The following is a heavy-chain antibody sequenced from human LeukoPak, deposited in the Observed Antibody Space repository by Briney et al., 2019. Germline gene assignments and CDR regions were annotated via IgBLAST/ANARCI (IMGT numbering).Heavy chain of an antibody. CDR3: ARPDLGAHLSDAFDI. J-gene: IGHJ3*02. Sequence: PGGSLRLSCAASGFTFSSYWMSWVRQAPGKGLEWVANIKQDGSEKYYVDSVKGRFTISGDNAKNSLYLQMNSLRAEDTAVYYCARPDLGAHLSDAFDIWGQGTMVTVSS. V-gene: IGHV3-7*01. CDR2: IKQDGSEK. D-gene: IGHD1-26*01. CDR1: GFTFSSYW.